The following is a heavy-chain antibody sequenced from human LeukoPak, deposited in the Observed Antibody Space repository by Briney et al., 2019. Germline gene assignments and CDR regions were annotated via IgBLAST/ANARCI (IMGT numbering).Heavy chain of an antibody. CDR2: IISIFGTA. CDR3: ASMRNIVRGVITHDY. CDR1: GGTFSSYS. V-gene: IGHV1-69*13. D-gene: IGHD3-10*01. Sequence: SVTVTCKASGGTFSSYSSSWVRQPPGQGLEWMGGIISIFGTANEPPTFQARVTISADESTSTAYRELSGRRSEDTAVYYCASMRNIVRGVITHDYWG. J-gene: IGHJ4*01.